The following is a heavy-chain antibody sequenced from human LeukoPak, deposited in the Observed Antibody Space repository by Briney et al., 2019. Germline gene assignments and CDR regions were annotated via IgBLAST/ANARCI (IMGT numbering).Heavy chain of an antibody. CDR1: GFSFSSSG. Sequence: PGGSLRLSCAASGFSFSSSGMNWVRQAPGKGLEWVSSISSSSSYIYYADSVKGRFTISRDNAKNSLYLQMNSLRAEDTAVYYCARGGYYYDSSGYYSDWGQGTLVTASA. CDR2: ISSSSSYI. V-gene: IGHV3-21*01. D-gene: IGHD3-22*01. J-gene: IGHJ4*02. CDR3: ARGGYYYDSSGYYSD.